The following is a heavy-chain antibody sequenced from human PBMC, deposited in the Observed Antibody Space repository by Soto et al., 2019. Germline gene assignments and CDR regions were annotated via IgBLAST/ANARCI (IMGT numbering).Heavy chain of an antibody. CDR3: ASGGIPTVSTY. CDR1: GYTFTSYG. J-gene: IGHJ4*02. CDR2: ISAYNGNT. D-gene: IGHD4-17*01. Sequence: QVQLVQSGAEVKKPGASVKVSCKASGYTFTSYGISWVRQAPGQGLEGMGWISAYNGNTNYAQKLQGRVTKTTDTTTSTAYMELRSLSSDDTAVYYCASGGIPTVSTYWGQGTLVTVSS. V-gene: IGHV1-18*01.